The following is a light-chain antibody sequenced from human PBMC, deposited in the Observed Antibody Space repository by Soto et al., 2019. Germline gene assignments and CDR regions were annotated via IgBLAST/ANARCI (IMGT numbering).Light chain of an antibody. V-gene: IGKV1-33*01. CDR3: QQYHNLPIT. CDR1: QDISSS. Sequence: DIQMTQSPSSLCASVVDRVTITWKASQDISSSLNWYPPTQGKAPKXXIYDASHLETGVPSRFSGSGAGPDCTCTISSQQPEDIRTDYCQQYHNLPITFCQGTRLDIK. J-gene: IGKJ5*01. CDR2: DAS.